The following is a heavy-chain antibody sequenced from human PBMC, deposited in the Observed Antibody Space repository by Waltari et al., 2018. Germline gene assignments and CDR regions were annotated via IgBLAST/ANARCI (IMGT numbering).Heavy chain of an antibody. V-gene: IGHV6-1*01. J-gene: IGHJ4*02. CDR1: GDSVSSNSAA. Sequence: QVQLQQSGPGLVKPSQTLSLTCAISGDSVSSNSAAWNSIRQFPSRGLAWLGRTDSGAKWYNDYAVSVKRRIPLHPDTSKPQFSLQLNSVTPEDTAVYYCARDRALTGSFDYWGQGTLVTVSS. D-gene: IGHD1-20*01. CDR3: ARDRALTGSFDY. CDR2: TDSGAKWYN.